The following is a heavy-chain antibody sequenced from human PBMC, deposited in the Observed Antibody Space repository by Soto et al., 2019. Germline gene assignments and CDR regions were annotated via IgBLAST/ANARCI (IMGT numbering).Heavy chain of an antibody. D-gene: IGHD6-13*01. V-gene: IGHV1-18*01. J-gene: IGHJ4*02. Sequence: ASVKVSCKASGYTFTSYGISWVRQAPGQGLEWMGWISAYNGNTNYAQKLQGRVTMTTDTSTSTAYMELRSLRSDDTAVYYCARDLEVIAAPYYFDYWGQGTLVTVSS. CDR2: ISAYNGNT. CDR1: GYTFTSYG. CDR3: ARDLEVIAAPYYFDY.